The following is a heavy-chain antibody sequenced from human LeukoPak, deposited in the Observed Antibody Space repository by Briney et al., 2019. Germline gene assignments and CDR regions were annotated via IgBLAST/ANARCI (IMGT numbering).Heavy chain of an antibody. J-gene: IGHJ6*03. CDR3: AKDYGSGSSYYYMGV. V-gene: IGHV3-33*06. Sequence: PGGSLRLSCAASGFTFSSYGMHWVRQAPGKGLEWVAVIWYDGSNEYYADSVKGRFTISRDNSKNTLYLQMNSLRAEDTAVYYCAKDYGSGSSYYYMGVWGKGTTVTVSS. CDR1: GFTFSSYG. CDR2: IWYDGSNE. D-gene: IGHD3-10*01.